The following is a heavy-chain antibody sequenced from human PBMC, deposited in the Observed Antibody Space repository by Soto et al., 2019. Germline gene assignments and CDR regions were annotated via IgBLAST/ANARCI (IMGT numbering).Heavy chain of an antibody. V-gene: IGHV3-30-3*01. CDR2: ISYDGSNK. CDR1: GFTFSSYA. J-gene: IGHJ4*02. CDR3: ARDGLDYYDSSGYYFDY. Sequence: GSLRLSCAASGFTFSSYAMHWVRQAPGKGLEWVAVISYDGSNKYYADSVKGRFTISRDNSKNTLYLQMNSLRAEDTAVYYCARDGLDYYDSSGYYFDYWGQGTLVTVSS. D-gene: IGHD3-22*01.